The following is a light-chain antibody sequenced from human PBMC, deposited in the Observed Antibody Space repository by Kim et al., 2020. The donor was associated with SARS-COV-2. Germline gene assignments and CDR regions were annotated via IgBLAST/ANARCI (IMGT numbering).Light chain of an antibody. CDR3: QSYDSSLSGVV. Sequence: QRVPLSFTGSSSNIGAGYDVHWYQQLPGTAPKLLIYGNSNRPSGVPDRFSGSKSGTSASLAITGLQAEDEADYYCQSYDSSLSGVVFGGGTQLTVL. CDR1: SSNIGAGYD. CDR2: GNS. J-gene: IGLJ2*01. V-gene: IGLV1-40*01.